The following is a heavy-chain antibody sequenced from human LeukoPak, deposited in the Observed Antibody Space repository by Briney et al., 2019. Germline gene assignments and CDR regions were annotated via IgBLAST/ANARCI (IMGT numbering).Heavy chain of an antibody. Sequence: PGGSLRLSCAASGFTFTSYGMHWVRQAPGKGLEWVAVISTDGSNEYYADSVKGRFTISRDNSKNTLYLQMNSLRAEDTAVYYCAKGASGYIWGSFRPPDDYWGQGTLVTVSS. CDR1: GFTFTSYG. CDR3: AKGASGYIWGSFRPPDDY. D-gene: IGHD3-16*02. V-gene: IGHV3-30*18. CDR2: ISTDGSNE. J-gene: IGHJ4*02.